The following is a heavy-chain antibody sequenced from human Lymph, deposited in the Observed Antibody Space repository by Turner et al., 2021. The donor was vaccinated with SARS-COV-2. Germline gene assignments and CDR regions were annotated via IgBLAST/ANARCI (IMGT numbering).Heavy chain of an antibody. D-gene: IGHD2-15*01. CDR2: ILYDGSNN. J-gene: IGHJ4*02. CDR3: AKMGGVYCSGGSCYSGRLDY. V-gene: IGHV3-30*18. Sequence: QVQLVESGGGGFQPGRSLGLPCLAPGFTLRSYGMHWVRRAPGKGLEWVSVILYDGSNNYYTDSVKGRFTISRDNSKNTMFLQMNSLRAEDAAVYYCAKMGGVYCSGGSCYSGRLDYWGQGTLVTVSS. CDR1: GFTLRSYG.